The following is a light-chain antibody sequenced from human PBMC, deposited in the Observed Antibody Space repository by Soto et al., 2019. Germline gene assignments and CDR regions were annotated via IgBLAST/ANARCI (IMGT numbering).Light chain of an antibody. CDR1: QSVSSSY. J-gene: IGKJ1*01. Sequence: EIVLTQSPGTMSLSPGEIATLSCSASQSVSSSYLAWYQQKPGQAPRLLIYGASSRATGIPDRFSGSGSGTDFTLTISRLEPEDFAVYYCQQYGSALWTFGQGTKVEI. CDR2: GAS. CDR3: QQYGSALWT. V-gene: IGKV3-20*01.